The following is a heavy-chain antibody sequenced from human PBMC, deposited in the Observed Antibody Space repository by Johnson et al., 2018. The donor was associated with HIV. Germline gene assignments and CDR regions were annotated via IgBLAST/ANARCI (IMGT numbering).Heavy chain of an antibody. J-gene: IGHJ3*02. D-gene: IGHD2-21*02. V-gene: IGHV3-30*04. CDR1: GFTFSSYA. CDR2: ISYDGSNK. CDR3: ATGVVVTAMNDAFDI. Sequence: QVQLVESGGGVVQPGRSLRLSCAASGFTFSSYAMHWVRQAPGKGLEWVAVISYDGSNKYYADSVKGRFTISRDNSKNTLHLQMNSLRTEDTGVYYCATGVVVTAMNDAFDIWGQGTMVTVSS.